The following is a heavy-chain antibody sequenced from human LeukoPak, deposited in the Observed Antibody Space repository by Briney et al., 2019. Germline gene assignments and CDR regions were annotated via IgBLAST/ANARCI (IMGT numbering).Heavy chain of an antibody. CDR1: GGSISSSSYY. V-gene: IGHV4-39*07. D-gene: IGHD1-1*01. Sequence: SETLSLTCTVSGGSISSSSYYWGWIRQPPGKGLEWIGSIYYSGSTYYNPSLKSRVTISVDTSKNQFSLKLSSVTAADTAVYYCARGGGSLNWLIASHWGQGTLVTVSS. J-gene: IGHJ4*02. CDR3: ARGGGSLNWLIASH. CDR2: IYYSGST.